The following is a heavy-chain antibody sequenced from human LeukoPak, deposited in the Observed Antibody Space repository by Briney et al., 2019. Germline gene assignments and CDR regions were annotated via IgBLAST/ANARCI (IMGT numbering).Heavy chain of an antibody. CDR2: IIPIFGTA. CDR3: ARDRGLDYYDSSGYYFDY. CDR1: GGTFSSYA. V-gene: IGHV1-69*13. J-gene: IGHJ4*02. D-gene: IGHD3-22*01. Sequence: SVKVSCKASGGTFSSYAISWMRQAPGQGLEWMGGIIPIFGTANYAQKFQGRVTITADEPTSTAYMELSSLRSEDTAVYYCARDRGLDYYDSSGYYFDYWGQGTLVTVSS.